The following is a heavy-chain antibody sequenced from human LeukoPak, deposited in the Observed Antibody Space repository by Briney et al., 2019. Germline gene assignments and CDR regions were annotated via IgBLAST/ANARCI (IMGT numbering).Heavy chain of an antibody. D-gene: IGHD5-18*01. Sequence: ASVKVSCKASGGTFSSYAISWVRQAPGQGLEWMGGIIPIFGTANYAQKFQGRVTITADESTSTAFMELSSLRSEDTAVYYCARPDEDRGYSYGYNYWGQGTLVTVSS. J-gene: IGHJ4*02. CDR2: IIPIFGTA. V-gene: IGHV1-69*13. CDR3: ARPDEDRGYSYGYNY. CDR1: GGTFSSYA.